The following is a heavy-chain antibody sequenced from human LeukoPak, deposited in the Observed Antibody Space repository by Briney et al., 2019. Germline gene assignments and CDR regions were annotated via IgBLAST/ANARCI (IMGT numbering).Heavy chain of an antibody. J-gene: IGHJ4*02. CDR1: GFSFNTNA. Sequence: GGSLRLSCVASGFSFNTNAMTWVRQAPGKGLEWVSTLSGRGDSTFYADSVKGRFTISRDKSENTLHLQMNSLRAEDTAMYYCAKDQTVAGTYDSWGRGTLVIVSS. V-gene: IGHV3-23*01. D-gene: IGHD6-19*01. CDR3: AKDQTVAGTYDS. CDR2: LSGRGDST.